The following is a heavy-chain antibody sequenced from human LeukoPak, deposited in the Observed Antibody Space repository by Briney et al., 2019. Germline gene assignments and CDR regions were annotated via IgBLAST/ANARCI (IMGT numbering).Heavy chain of an antibody. CDR1: GGSISTNS. Sequence: SETLSLTCTVSGGSISTNSWIWIRQPPGKGLEWIGYIYYSGTTNYNPSLKSRVTISVDTSKNQFSLKLSSVTAADTATYYCARGAYDSSGHYYYFDYWGQGTLVTVSS. D-gene: IGHD3-22*01. CDR3: ARGAYDSSGHYYYFDY. CDR2: IYYSGTT. V-gene: IGHV4-59*01. J-gene: IGHJ4*02.